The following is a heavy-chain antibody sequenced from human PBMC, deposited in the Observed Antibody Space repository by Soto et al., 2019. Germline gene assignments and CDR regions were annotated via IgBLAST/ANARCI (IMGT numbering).Heavy chain of an antibody. V-gene: IGHV3-23*01. J-gene: IGHJ5*02. Sequence: GGSLRLSCAASGFTFSPYALSWVRQAPGKGPEWASSISGGGGGTYYADSVKGRFTISRDNSKDTLYLQMNNLRVEDTAVYYCVFGGAATSKYTWFDPWGPGTLVTASS. D-gene: IGHD3-10*01. CDR2: ISGGGGGT. CDR1: GFTFSPYA. CDR3: VFGGAATSKYTWFDP.